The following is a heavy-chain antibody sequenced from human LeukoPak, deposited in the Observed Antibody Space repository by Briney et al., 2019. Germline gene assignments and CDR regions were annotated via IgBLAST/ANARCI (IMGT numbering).Heavy chain of an antibody. V-gene: IGHV4-61*02. J-gene: IGHJ5*02. CDR1: GGSISSGSYY. D-gene: IGHD3-10*01. Sequence: PSETLSLTCTVSGGSISSGSYYWSWIRQPAGKGLEWIGRTYTSGSTNYNPSLKSRVTISVDTSKNQFSLKLSSVTAADTAVYYCARSWHGSGTLDWFDPWGQGTLVTVSS. CDR3: ARSWHGSGTLDWFDP. CDR2: TYTSGST.